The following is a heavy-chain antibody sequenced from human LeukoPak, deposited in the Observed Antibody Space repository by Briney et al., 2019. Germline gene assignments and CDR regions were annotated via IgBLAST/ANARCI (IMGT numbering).Heavy chain of an antibody. J-gene: IGHJ6*02. CDR1: GFTFSSYG. CDR2: ISYDGSNK. CDR3: AKVKFGEWDYYYYYGMDV. D-gene: IGHD3-10*01. Sequence: PGRSLRLSCAASGFTFSSYGMHWVRQAPGKGLEWVAVISYDGSNKYYADSVKGRFTISRDNSKNTLYLQMNSLRAEDTAVYYCAKVKFGEWDYYYYYGMDVWGQGTTVTVSS. V-gene: IGHV3-30*18.